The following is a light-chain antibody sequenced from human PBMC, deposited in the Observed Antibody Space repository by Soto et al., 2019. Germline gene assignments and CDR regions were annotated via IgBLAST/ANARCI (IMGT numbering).Light chain of an antibody. V-gene: IGKV3-15*01. CDR3: QQYNNWPGT. CDR2: GAS. Sequence: EIVMTQSPATLSVSPGERATLSCRSSQSVSSNLACYQQQPGQAPRRLIYGASTRATGIPSRFSGSGSGKEFTLTFSSLLCEDFAVYYCQQYNNWPGTFGQGTRLEIK. J-gene: IGKJ5*01. CDR1: QSVSSN.